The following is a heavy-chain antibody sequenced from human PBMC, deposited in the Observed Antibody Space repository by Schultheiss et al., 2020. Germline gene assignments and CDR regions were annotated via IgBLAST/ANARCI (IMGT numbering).Heavy chain of an antibody. Sequence: SETLSLTCAVYGGSFSGYYWSWIRQPPGKGLEWIGEIYHSGSTYYNPSLKSRVTISVDTSKNQFSLKLSSVTAADTAVYYCARGLGDIVVVPAAALNWFDPWGQGTLVTVSS. CDR1: GGSFSGYY. J-gene: IGHJ5*02. V-gene: IGHV4-34*01. D-gene: IGHD2-2*01. CDR2: IYHSGST. CDR3: ARGLGDIVVVPAAALNWFDP.